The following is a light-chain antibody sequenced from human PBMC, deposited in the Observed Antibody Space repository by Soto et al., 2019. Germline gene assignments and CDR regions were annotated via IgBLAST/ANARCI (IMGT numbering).Light chain of an antibody. CDR2: GAS. J-gene: IGKJ2*01. CDR3: HQYNNWPRT. Sequence: EIVMTQSPATLSVSPGERATXSCTATQSISSDLAWYQQRPGQAPRLLISGASTRATGIPARFSGSGSGTDFTLTISSLQSEDFAVYYCHQYNNWPRTFGQGTKLEIK. CDR1: QSISSD. V-gene: IGKV3-15*01.